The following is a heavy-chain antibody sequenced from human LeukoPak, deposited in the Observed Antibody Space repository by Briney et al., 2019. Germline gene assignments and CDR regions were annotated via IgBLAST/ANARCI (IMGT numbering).Heavy chain of an antibody. CDR2: IKQDGSEK. CDR1: GITFNA. V-gene: IGHV3-7*01. D-gene: IGHD3-10*01. J-gene: IGHJ4*02. CDR3: ARAAMVRGGGDY. Sequence: GTSLRLSCAASGITFNAIHWVRQAPGKGLEWVANIKQDGSEKYYVDSVKGRFTISRDNAKNSLYLEMNSLRAEDTAVYYCARAAMVRGGGDYWGQGTLVTVSS.